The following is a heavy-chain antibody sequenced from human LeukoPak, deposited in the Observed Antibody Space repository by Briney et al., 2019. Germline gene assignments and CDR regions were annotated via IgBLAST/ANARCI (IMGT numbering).Heavy chain of an antibody. J-gene: IGHJ4*02. V-gene: IGHV3-66*01. D-gene: IGHD3-10*01. CDR3: ATRRFGELTY. CDR2: LYHGGST. Sequence: GGSLRLSCAASGFIFSSYGMTWVRQAPGKGLEWVSILYHGGSTYYADSVKGRFSISRDTSKNTLYLQMNSLRVEDTAVYYCATRRFGELTYWGQGTLVTVSS. CDR1: GFIFSSYG.